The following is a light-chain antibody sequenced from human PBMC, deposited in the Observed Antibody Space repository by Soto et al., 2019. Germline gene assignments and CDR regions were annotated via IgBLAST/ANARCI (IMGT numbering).Light chain of an antibody. Sequence: QSALTQPPSASGSPGQSVTISCTGTSGDVGGFNYVSWYQQHPGKAPRLMIYEVSKRPSGVPDRFSGSKSGNMASLTVSGLQAEDEADYYCSSYVGSNNLIFGGGTQLTVL. CDR3: SSYVGSNNLI. CDR2: EVS. V-gene: IGLV2-8*01. CDR1: SGDVGGFNY. J-gene: IGLJ2*01.